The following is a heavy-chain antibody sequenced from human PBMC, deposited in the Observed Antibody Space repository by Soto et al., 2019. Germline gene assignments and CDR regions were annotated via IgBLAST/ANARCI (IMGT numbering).Heavy chain of an antibody. CDR1: GLSLTTSGVG. J-gene: IGHJ6*02. D-gene: IGHD3-10*01. V-gene: IGHV2-5*02. CDR2: IYWDNDK. CDR3: SQGGSGSYYGMDV. Sequence: QITLKESGPPLVKPTQTLTLTCTFSGLSLTTSGVGVSWIRQPPGKALEWLAVIYWDNDKRFSPSLKTRLTITRDTSKNQVVLTMTNMDPVDTATYYCSQGGSGSYYGMDVWGQGTTVTVSS.